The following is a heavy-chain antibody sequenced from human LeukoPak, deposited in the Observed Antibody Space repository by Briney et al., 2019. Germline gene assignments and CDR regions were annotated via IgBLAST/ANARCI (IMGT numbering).Heavy chain of an antibody. CDR2: INWDGGST. D-gene: IGHD1-26*01. V-gene: IGHV3-20*03. Sequence: SGGSLRLSYPASGFTFDEYGMSWVRQAPGKGLEWVSSINWDGGSTAYADSVQGRFTISRDNAKNSLHLQMKSLRAEDTALYYCARDSFSGSSLDYWGQGTLVTVSS. CDR3: ARDSFSGSSLDY. J-gene: IGHJ4*02. CDR1: GFTFDEYG.